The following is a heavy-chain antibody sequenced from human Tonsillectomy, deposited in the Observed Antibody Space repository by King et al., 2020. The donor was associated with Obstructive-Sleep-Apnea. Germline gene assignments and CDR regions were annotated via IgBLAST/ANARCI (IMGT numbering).Heavy chain of an antibody. J-gene: IGHJ4*02. CDR2: IYPGDSDT. CDR1: GYSFTSYW. Sequence: VQLVESGAEVKKPGESLTISCTGSGYSFTSYWIGWVRQMPGKGLEWMGIIYPGDSDTRYSPSFQGQVTISADKSISTAYLQWSSLKASDTAMYYCARRGKERYYDSSGCNYWGQGTLVTVSS. D-gene: IGHD3-22*01. V-gene: IGHV5-51*01. CDR3: ARRGKERYYDSSGCNY.